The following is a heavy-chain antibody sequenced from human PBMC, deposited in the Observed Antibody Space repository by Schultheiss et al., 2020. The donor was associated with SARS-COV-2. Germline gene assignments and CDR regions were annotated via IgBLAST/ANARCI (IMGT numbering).Heavy chain of an antibody. J-gene: IGHJ6*02. V-gene: IGHV4-34*01. D-gene: IGHD2-15*01. CDR1: GGSFSGYY. CDR3: ARGDGRSYGMDV. Sequence: SQTLSLTCAVYGGSFSGYYWSWIRQPPGKGLEWIGYIYHSGSTDYNPSLESRVTISVDKSKNQFSLKLSSVTAADTAVYYCARGDGRSYGMDVWGQGTTVTVSS. CDR2: IYHSGST.